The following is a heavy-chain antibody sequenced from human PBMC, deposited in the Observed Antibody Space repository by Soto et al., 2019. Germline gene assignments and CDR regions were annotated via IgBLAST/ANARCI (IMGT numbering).Heavy chain of an antibody. D-gene: IGHD3-22*01. V-gene: IGHV1-46*01. CDR3: VRDHHSSGYYYLRENWFDP. CDR1: GYTFTSYY. J-gene: IGHJ5*02. CDR2: INPSGGST. Sequence: ASVKVSCKASGYTFTSYYMHWVRQAPGQGLEGMGIINPSGGSTSYAQKFQGRVTMTRDTSTSTVYMELSSLRSEDTAVYYCVRDHHSSGYYYLRENWFDPWGQGTLVTVSS.